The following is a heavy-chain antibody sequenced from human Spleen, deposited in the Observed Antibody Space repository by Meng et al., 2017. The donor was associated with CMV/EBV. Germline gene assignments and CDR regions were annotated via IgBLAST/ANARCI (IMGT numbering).Heavy chain of an antibody. CDR1: GYTFTSYG. D-gene: IGHD3-3*01. J-gene: IGHJ6*02. CDR3: ARVRFLEWLSPLYYYYGMDV. V-gene: IGHV1-18*01. CDR2: ISAYNGNT. Sequence: GESLKVSCKASGYTFTSYGISWVRQAPGQGLEWMGWISAYNGNTNYAQKLQGRVTMTTDTSTSTAYMELRSLRSDDTAVYYCARVRFLEWLSPLYYYYGMDVWGQGTTVTVSS.